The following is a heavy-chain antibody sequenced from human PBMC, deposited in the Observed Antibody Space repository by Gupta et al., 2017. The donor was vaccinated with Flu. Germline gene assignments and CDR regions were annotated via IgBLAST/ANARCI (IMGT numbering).Heavy chain of an antibody. V-gene: IGHV3-23*01. J-gene: IGHJ4*02. CDR2: ISGSGGST. CDR3: AKDCLPSECYDSSGYSS. CDR1: GFTFSSYA. Sequence: EVQLLESGGGLVQPGGSLRLSCAASGFTFSSYAMSWVRQAPGKGLEWVSAISGSGGSTYYADSVKGRFTISRDNSKNTLYLQMNSLRAEDTAVYYCAKDCLPSECYDSSGYSSWGQGTLVTVSS. D-gene: IGHD3-22*01.